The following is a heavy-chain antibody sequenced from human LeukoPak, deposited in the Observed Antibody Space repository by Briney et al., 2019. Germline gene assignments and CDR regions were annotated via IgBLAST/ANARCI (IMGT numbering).Heavy chain of an antibody. J-gene: IGHJ4*02. CDR1: GYSFTSYW. Sequence: RGESQKISCEASGYSFTSYWIGWVRQMPGKGLEWMGIIFPAGSGTRYSPSFQGQVTISADKSINTAYLQWSSLKASDTAIYYCARQQAVAGPGIDYWGQGTVVTVSS. CDR3: ARQQAVAGPGIDY. D-gene: IGHD6-19*01. CDR2: IFPAGSGT. V-gene: IGHV5-51*01.